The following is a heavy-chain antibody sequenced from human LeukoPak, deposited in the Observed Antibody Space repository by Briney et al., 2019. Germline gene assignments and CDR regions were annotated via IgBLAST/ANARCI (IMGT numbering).Heavy chain of an antibody. CDR3: ASVTTVTFYYMDV. Sequence: SVKVSCKASGGTFSSYAISWVRQAPGQGLEWMGGIIPIFGTANYAQKFQGRVTITTDESTSTAYMELSSLRSEDTAVYYCASVTTVTFYYMDVWGKGTTVTVSS. CDR2: IIPIFGTA. CDR1: GGTFSSYA. J-gene: IGHJ6*03. V-gene: IGHV1-69*05. D-gene: IGHD4-11*01.